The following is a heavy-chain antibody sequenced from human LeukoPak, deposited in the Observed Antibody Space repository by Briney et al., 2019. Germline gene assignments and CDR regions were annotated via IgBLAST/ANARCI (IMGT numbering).Heavy chain of an antibody. CDR3: ARESRCSGGSCYWFDP. D-gene: IGHD2-15*01. CDR1: VYTFTSYA. Sequence: GASVTVSCKASVYTFTSYAMNWVRQAPGQGLERMGWINTNTGNPTYAQGFTGRFVFSLDTSVSTAYLQISSLKAEDTAVYYCARESRCSGGSCYWFDPWGQGTLVTVSS. V-gene: IGHV7-4-1*02. CDR2: INTNTGNP. J-gene: IGHJ5*02.